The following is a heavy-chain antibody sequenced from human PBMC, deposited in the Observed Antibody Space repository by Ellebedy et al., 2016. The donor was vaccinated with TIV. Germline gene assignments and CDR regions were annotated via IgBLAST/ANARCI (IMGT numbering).Heavy chain of an antibody. J-gene: IGHJ4*02. CDR2: IYDRVST. Sequence: MPSETLSLTCTVSGGSISSYYWSWIRQPQGKGLEWIGYIYDRVSTKYNSSLKSRVTMSEDTSKNQFSLKLSSVTAADTAVYYCVRRRGGNGWNNEPFDYWGQGTLVTVSS. V-gene: IGHV4-59*01. CDR1: GGSISSYY. CDR3: VRRRGGNGWNNEPFDY. D-gene: IGHD1/OR15-1a*01.